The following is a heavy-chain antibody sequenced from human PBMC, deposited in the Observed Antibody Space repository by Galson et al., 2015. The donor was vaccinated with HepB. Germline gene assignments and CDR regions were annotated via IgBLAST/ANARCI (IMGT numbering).Heavy chain of an antibody. CDR2: ISAYNGNT. V-gene: IGHV1-18*04. CDR1: GYTFTSYG. Sequence: SVKVSCKASGYTFTSYGISWVRQAPGQGLEWMGWISAYNGNTNYAQKLQGRVTMTTDTSTSTAYMELRSLRSDDTAVYYCARSMVRGVRASTLDYWGQGTLVTVSS. J-gene: IGHJ4*02. D-gene: IGHD3-10*01. CDR3: ARSMVRGVRASTLDY.